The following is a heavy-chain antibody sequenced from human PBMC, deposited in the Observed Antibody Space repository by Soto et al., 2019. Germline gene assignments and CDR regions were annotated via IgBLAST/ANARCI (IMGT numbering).Heavy chain of an antibody. J-gene: IGHJ4*02. CDR2: ISGSGGST. V-gene: IGHV3-23*01. D-gene: IGHD6-13*01. Sequence: GGSLRLSCAASGFTFSSYAMSWVRQAPGKGLGWVSAISGSGGSTYYADSVKGRFTISRDNSKNTLYLQMNSLRAEDTAVYYCATRVQQLPRPADYWGQGTLVTVSS. CDR3: ATRVQQLPRPADY. CDR1: GFTFSSYA.